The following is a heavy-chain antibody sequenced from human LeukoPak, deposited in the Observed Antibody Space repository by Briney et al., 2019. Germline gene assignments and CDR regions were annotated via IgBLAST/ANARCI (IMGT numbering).Heavy chain of an antibody. Sequence: SETLSLTCTVSGGSISSSSYYWGWIRQPPGKGLEWIGSIYYSGSTYYNPSLKSRVTISVDTSKNQFSLKLSSVTAADTAVYYCAGALWFGEFQPNDAFDIWGQGTMVTVSS. CDR1: GGSISSSSYY. D-gene: IGHD3-10*01. CDR2: IYYSGST. CDR3: AGALWFGEFQPNDAFDI. J-gene: IGHJ3*02. V-gene: IGHV4-39*07.